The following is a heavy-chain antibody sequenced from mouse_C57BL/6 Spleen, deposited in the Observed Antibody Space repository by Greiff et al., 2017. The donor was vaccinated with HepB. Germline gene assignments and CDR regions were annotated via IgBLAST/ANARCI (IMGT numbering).Heavy chain of an antibody. CDR1: GYTFTSYG. Sequence: VQLQQSGAELARPGASVKLSCKASGYTFTSYGISWVKQRTGQGLEWIGEIYPRSGNTYYNEKFKGKATLPADKSSSTSYMELRSLTSEDSAVYFCARSTVGYFDYWGQGTPLTVSS. V-gene: IGHV1-81*01. D-gene: IGHD1-1*01. CDR2: IYPRSGNT. J-gene: IGHJ2*01. CDR3: ARSTVGYFDY.